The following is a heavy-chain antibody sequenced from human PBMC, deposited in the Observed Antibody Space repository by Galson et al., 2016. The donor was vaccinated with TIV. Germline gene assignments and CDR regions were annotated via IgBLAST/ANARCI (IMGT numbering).Heavy chain of an antibody. CDR1: GASIASNYL. J-gene: IGHJ4*02. D-gene: IGHD2-2*01. Sequence: ETLSLTCAVSGASIASNYLWSWVRQPPGKGLKWIGEIYHGGGTNYNPSFKSRVTMSVDKSKNQFSLKLTSVTAADTAIYFCARGNQEYQLLSENYFDLWARESWSPSPQ. CDR2: IYHGGGT. V-gene: IGHV4-4*01. CDR3: ARGNQEYQLLSENYFDL.